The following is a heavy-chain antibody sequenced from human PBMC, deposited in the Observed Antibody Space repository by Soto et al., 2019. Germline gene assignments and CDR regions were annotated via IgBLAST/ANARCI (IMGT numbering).Heavy chain of an antibody. CDR1: GITFYNYA. D-gene: IGHD4-17*01. CDR2: INGSGDST. J-gene: IGHJ3*02. Sequence: EVRLLESGGGLVQPGGSLRLSRVASGITFYNYAMSWVRQFPGRGLEWVSAINGSGDSTYSADSMKGRFTISRCNSKSTLNLQMENLRAEDTAVSYCATKNKDAYGDYYAFDIWGQGTLVTVSS. V-gene: IGHV3-23*01. CDR3: ATKNKDAYGDYYAFDI.